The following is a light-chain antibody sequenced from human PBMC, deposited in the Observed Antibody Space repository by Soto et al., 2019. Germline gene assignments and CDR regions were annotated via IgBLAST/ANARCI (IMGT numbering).Light chain of an antibody. Sequence: EIVLTQSPATLSLSPGERATLSCRASQSVSSYLAWYQQKPGQAPRLLIYEASNRVTGIPARFIGSGTGTDFTLTISSQETEDFAVYYCQQHSNWPWTFGQGTKVEIK. V-gene: IGKV3-11*01. CDR3: QQHSNWPWT. J-gene: IGKJ1*01. CDR1: QSVSSY. CDR2: EAS.